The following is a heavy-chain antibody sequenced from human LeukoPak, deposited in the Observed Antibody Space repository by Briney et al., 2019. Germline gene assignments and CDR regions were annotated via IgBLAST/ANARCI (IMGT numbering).Heavy chain of an antibody. Sequence: SSETLSLTCTVSGGSISTSNYYWGWIRQPPGKGLEWIGEINHSGSTNYNPSLKSRVTISVDTSKNQFSLKLSSVTAADTAVYYCARRRGPGGSGSRYYYYYYMDVWGKGTTVTISS. CDR3: ARRRGPGGSGSRYYYYYYMDV. D-gene: IGHD3-10*01. CDR2: INHSGST. J-gene: IGHJ6*03. V-gene: IGHV4-39*07. CDR1: GGSISTSNYY.